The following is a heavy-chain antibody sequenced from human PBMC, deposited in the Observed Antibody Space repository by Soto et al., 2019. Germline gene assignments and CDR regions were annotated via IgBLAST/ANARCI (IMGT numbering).Heavy chain of an antibody. CDR3: ARGNVLLYYCGY. Sequence: QVQLQESGPGLVKPSQTLSLTCTVSGGSISSGDYYWSWIRQPPGKGLEWIGYIYYSGSTYYNPSLKSRVTISVHTSKNQCSLKLSSVTAADTAVYCCARGNVLLYYCGYWGQGTLVTVSS. V-gene: IGHV4-30-4*01. J-gene: IGHJ4*02. D-gene: IGHD3-10*01. CDR1: GGSISSGDYY. CDR2: IYYSGST.